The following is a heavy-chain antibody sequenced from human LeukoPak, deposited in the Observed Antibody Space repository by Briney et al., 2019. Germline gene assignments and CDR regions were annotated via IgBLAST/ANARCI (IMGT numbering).Heavy chain of an antibody. D-gene: IGHD6-19*01. CDR3: AKDLNRIAVAGSLDY. Sequence: GSLRLSCAASGFTFSSYAMSWVRQAPGKGLEWVSAISGSGGSTYYADSVKGRFTISRDISKNTLYLQMNSLRAEDTAVYYCAKDLNRIAVAGSLDYWGQGTLVTVSS. CDR2: ISGSGGST. V-gene: IGHV3-23*01. J-gene: IGHJ4*02. CDR1: GFTFSSYA.